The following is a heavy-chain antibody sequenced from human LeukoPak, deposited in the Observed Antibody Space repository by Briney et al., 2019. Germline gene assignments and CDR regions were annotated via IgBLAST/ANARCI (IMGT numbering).Heavy chain of an antibody. CDR3: ARAEPYSPDY. CDR2: ISGSGGST. CDR1: GFTFSNYD. D-gene: IGHD6-13*01. J-gene: IGHJ4*02. V-gene: IGHV3-23*01. Sequence: PGGSLRLSCAASGFTFSNYDMSWVRQAPGKGLEWVSAISGSGGSTYYADSVKGRFTISRDNSKNTLYLQMNSLRAEDTAVYYCARAEPYSPDYWGQGTLVTVSS.